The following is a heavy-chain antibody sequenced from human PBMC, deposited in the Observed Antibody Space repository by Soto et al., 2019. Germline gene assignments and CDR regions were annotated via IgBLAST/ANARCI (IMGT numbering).Heavy chain of an antibody. D-gene: IGHD3-3*01. J-gene: IGHJ5*02. CDR2: ISGSGGST. CDR3: AKNGIFFWCGYSTSWFYL. Sequence: GGSLRLSCAASGCTFISYAMSWVRQAPGKGLEWVSAISGSGGSTYYADSVKGRFTISRDNSKNTLYLQMNSLRAEDTAVYYCAKNGIFFWCGYSTSWFYLCGQGTLVIVSS. V-gene: IGHV3-23*01. CDR1: GCTFISYA.